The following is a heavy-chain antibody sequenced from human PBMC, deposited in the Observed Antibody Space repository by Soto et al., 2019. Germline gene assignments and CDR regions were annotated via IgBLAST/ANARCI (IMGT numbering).Heavy chain of an antibody. Sequence: PGGSLRLSCAASGFTVSSKYMSWVRQAPGKGLEWVSAISGSGGSTYYADSVKGRFTISRDNSKNTLYLQMNSLRAEDTAVYYCARVKEHDYIWGRQPSYYFDYWGQGTLVTVSS. D-gene: IGHD3-16*01. J-gene: IGHJ4*02. CDR3: ARVKEHDYIWGRQPSYYFDY. CDR2: ISGSGGST. CDR1: GFTVSSKY. V-gene: IGHV3-23*01.